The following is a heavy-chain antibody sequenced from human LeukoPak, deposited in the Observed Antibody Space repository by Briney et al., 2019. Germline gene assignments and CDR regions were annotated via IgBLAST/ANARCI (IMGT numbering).Heavy chain of an antibody. CDR1: GGSFSGYY. J-gene: IGHJ4*02. D-gene: IGHD6-6*01. CDR3: ARGKMCSSSFDY. V-gene: IGHV4-34*01. CDR2: INHSGST. Sequence: SETLSLTCAVYGGSFSGYYWSWIRQPPGKGLEWIGEINHSGSTNYNPSLKSRVTISVDTSKNQFSLKLSSVTAADTAVYYCARGKMCSSSFDYWGQGTLVTVSS.